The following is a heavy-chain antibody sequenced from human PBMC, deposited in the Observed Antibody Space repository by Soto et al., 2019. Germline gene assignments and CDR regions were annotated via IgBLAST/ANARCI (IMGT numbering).Heavy chain of an antibody. Sequence: EVQLLESGGGLVQPGGSLRLSCAASGFTFSSYAMSWVRQAPGKGLEWVSAISGSGGSTYYADSVKGRFTISRDNSKNTLYLQMNSLRAEDTAVYYCAKDPHYRGIQLWHPDYWGQGTLDTVSS. CDR2: ISGSGGST. V-gene: IGHV3-23*01. J-gene: IGHJ4*02. D-gene: IGHD5-18*01. CDR3: AKDPHYRGIQLWHPDY. CDR1: GFTFSSYA.